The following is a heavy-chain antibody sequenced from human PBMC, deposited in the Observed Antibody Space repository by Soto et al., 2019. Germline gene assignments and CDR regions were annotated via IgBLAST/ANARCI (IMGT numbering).Heavy chain of an antibody. CDR1: GFTFSSYA. CDR2: VSGGSGSI. J-gene: IGHJ4*02. Sequence: PGGSLRLSCAASGFTFSSYAMSWVRQTPGKGLEWISTVSGGSGSIHYADSVKGRFTISRDNSQNTLYLQMNSLRADDMAIYYCARGPDDEASNLDYWGQGTLVTVSS. D-gene: IGHD4-4*01. V-gene: IGHV3-23*01. CDR3: ARGPDDEASNLDY.